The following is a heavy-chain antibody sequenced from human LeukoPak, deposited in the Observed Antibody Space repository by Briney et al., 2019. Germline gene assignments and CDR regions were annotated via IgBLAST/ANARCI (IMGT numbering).Heavy chain of an antibody. D-gene: IGHD2-15*01. V-gene: IGHV1-46*01. CDR2: INPSGGST. Sequence: GASVKVSCKASGYTFTSYYMHWVRQAPGQGLEWMGIINPSGGSTSYAQKFQGRVTMTRDTSTSTAYMELSSLRSEDTAVYYCARDPPNCSGGSCYSSYMDVWGKGTTVTISS. CDR1: GYTFTSYY. CDR3: ARDPPNCSGGSCYSSYMDV. J-gene: IGHJ6*03.